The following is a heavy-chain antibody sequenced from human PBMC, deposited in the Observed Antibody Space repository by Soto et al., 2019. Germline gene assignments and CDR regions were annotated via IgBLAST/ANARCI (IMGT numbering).Heavy chain of an antibody. J-gene: IGHJ4*02. V-gene: IGHV3-30*03. CDR1: GFTFSSYS. D-gene: IGHD3-10*01. CDR3: ASQVRGVFFDY. Sequence: QVQLVESGGGVVQPGRSLRLSCAASGFTFSSYSMHWVRQAPGKGLEWVALISYDGSNTYYPDSVKGRFTISRDNSKNTLYLQMNSLRAEDTAVYYFASQVRGVFFDYWGQGTLVTVSS. CDR2: ISYDGSNT.